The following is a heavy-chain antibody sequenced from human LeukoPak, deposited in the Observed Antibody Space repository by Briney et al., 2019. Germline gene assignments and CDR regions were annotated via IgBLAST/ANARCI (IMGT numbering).Heavy chain of an antibody. J-gene: IGHJ6*03. CDR2: IKQDGSEK. Sequence: GGSLRLSCAASGFTFSSYWMSWVRQAPGKGLERVANIKQDGSEKYYVDSVKGRFTISRDNAKNSLYLQMNSLGAEDTAVYYCARGQLYYYYYMDVWGKGTTVTVSS. D-gene: IGHD5-24*01. V-gene: IGHV3-7*01. CDR3: ARGQLYYYYYMDV. CDR1: GFTFSSYW.